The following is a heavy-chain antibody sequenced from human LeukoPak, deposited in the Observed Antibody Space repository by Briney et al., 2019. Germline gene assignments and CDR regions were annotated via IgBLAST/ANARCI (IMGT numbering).Heavy chain of an antibody. V-gene: IGHV1-69*13. CDR2: IIPIFGTA. D-gene: IGHD3-3*01. Sequence: ASVKVSCKASGGTFSSYAISWVRQAPGQGLEWMGGIIPIFGTANYAQKFQGRVTITADESTSTAYMELSSLRSEDTAVYYCARVRGYDFWCGYYSPSYYFDYWGQGTLVTVSS. CDR1: GGTFSSYA. J-gene: IGHJ4*02. CDR3: ARVRGYDFWCGYYSPSYYFDY.